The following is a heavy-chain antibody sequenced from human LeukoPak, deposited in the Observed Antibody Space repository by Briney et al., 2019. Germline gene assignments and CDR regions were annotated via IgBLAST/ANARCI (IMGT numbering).Heavy chain of an antibody. D-gene: IGHD3-22*01. CDR3: ARGHYDSSGQFDY. V-gene: IGHV3-21*01. CDR2: ISSSSSYI. J-gene: IGHJ4*02. Sequence: GGSLRLSCAASGFTFSSYSMNWVRQAPGKGLEWVSSISSSSSYIYYADSVKGRFTMSRDNAKNSLYLQMNSLRAEDTAVYYCARGHYDSSGQFDYWGQGTLVTVSS. CDR1: GFTFSSYS.